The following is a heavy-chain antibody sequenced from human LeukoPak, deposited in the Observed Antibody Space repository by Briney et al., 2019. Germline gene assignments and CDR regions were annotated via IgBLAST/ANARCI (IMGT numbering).Heavy chain of an antibody. V-gene: IGHV3-53*01. D-gene: IGHD3-22*01. CDR2: IYSGGST. CDR1: GFTVSSNY. CDR3: LSHYYDGSGYYYFDY. J-gene: IGHJ4*02. Sequence: QTGGSLRLSCAASGFTVSSNYMSWVRQAPGKGLEWVSVIYSGGSTHYADSVKGRFTISRDNSKNTLYLQMNSLRAEDTAVYYCLSHYYDGSGYYYFDYWGQGTLVTVSS.